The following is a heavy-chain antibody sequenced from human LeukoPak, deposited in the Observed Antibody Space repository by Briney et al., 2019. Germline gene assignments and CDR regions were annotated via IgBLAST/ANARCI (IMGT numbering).Heavy chain of an antibody. D-gene: IGHD3-22*01. CDR2: IIPILGIA. Sequence: SVKLSCKASGSTFSSYTISLERQAPGQGLEWMGRIIPILGIANYAQKFQGRVTITADKSTSTAYMELSSLRSEDTAVYYCARDYYDSSGQFDYWGQGTLVTVSS. V-gene: IGHV1-69*04. J-gene: IGHJ4*02. CDR3: ARDYYDSSGQFDY. CDR1: GSTFSSYT.